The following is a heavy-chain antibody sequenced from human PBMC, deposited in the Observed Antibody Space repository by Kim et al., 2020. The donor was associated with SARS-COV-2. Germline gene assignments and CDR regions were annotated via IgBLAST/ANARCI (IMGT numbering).Heavy chain of an antibody. Sequence: GGSLRLSCAASGFTFSSYGMHWVRQAPGKGLEWVAVIWYDGSNTYYGDSVRGRFTISRDNSKDTLYLQMNSLRAEDTAVYFCARDSSPSDNRGYYY. CDR1: GFTFSSYG. J-gene: IGHJ6*01. CDR2: IWYDGSNT. CDR3: ARDSSPSDNRGYYY. V-gene: IGHV3-33*01. D-gene: IGHD3-22*01.